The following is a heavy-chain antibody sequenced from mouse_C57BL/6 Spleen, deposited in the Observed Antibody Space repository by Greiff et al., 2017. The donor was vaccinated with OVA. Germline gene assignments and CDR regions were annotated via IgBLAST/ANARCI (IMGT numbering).Heavy chain of an antibody. CDR1: GYTFTDYY. CDR2: INPNNGGT. CDR3: ASLKKDYYGSSYVGY. Sequence: VQLQQSGPELVKPGASVKISCKASGYTFTDYYMNWVKQSHGKSLEWIGDINPNNGGTSYNQKFKGKATLTVDKSSSTAYMELRSLTSEDSAVYYWASLKKDYYGSSYVGYWGQGTTLSVSS. V-gene: IGHV1-26*01. D-gene: IGHD1-1*01. J-gene: IGHJ2*01.